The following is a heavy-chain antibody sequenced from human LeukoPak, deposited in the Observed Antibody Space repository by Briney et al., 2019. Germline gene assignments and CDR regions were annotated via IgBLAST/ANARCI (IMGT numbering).Heavy chain of an antibody. CDR3: AREDSSSVAFDI. Sequence: PGRSLRLSCAASGFTFSGYGMHWARQAPGKGLEWVVVIWYDGSNKYYADSVKGRFTISRDNSKNTLYLQMNSLRAEDTAVYYCAREDSSSVAFDIWGQGTMVTVSS. CDR2: IWYDGSNK. V-gene: IGHV3-33*01. CDR1: GFTFSGYG. D-gene: IGHD6-6*01. J-gene: IGHJ3*02.